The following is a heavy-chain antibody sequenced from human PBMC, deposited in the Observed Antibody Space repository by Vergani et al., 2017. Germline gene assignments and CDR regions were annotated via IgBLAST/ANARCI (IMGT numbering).Heavy chain of an antibody. J-gene: IGHJ4*02. CDR3: ARGTVEMATIDY. V-gene: IGHV4-59*10. Sequence: QVQLQQWGAGLLKPSETLSLTCAVYGGSFSGYYWSWIRQPAGKGLEWIGRIYTSGSTHYNPALKSRVTISVDTSKNQFSLKLSSVTAADTAVYYCARGTVEMATIDYWGQGTLVTVSS. CDR2: IYTSGST. D-gene: IGHD5-24*01. CDR1: GGSFSGYY.